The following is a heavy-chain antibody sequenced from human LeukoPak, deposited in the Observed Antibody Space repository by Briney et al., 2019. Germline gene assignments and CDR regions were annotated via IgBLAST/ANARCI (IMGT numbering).Heavy chain of an antibody. D-gene: IGHD2-15*01. Sequence: GGSLRLSCAASGFTFSSYAMSWVRQAPGKGLEWVSAISGSGGTTYYADSVKGRFTISRDNSKNTLYLQMNSLRAEDTAVYYCAKSKVVAATMGRFDYWGQGTLVTVSS. V-gene: IGHV3-23*01. J-gene: IGHJ4*02. CDR1: GFTFSSYA. CDR2: ISGSGGTT. CDR3: AKSKVVAATMGRFDY.